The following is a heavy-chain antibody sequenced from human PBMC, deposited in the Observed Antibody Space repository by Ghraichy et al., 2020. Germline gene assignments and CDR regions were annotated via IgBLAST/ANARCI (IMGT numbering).Heavy chain of an antibody. CDR3: ARDKRGTPDYWYFDL. CDR2: IKQDGSQK. V-gene: IGHV3-7*03. D-gene: IGHD3-16*01. J-gene: IGHJ2*01. CDR1: GFTFSSYW. Sequence: GGSLRLSCAASGFTFSSYWMSWVRQAPGKGLEWVANIKQDGSQKYYVDSVKGRFTISRDNAKNSLYLQMNSLRAEDTAVYYCARDKRGTPDYWYFDLWGRGTLVTVSS.